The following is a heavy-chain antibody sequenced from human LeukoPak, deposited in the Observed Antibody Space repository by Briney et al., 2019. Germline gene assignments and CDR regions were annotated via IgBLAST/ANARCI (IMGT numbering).Heavy chain of an antibody. CDR3: ARQDYYDSSGYGYYFDY. Sequence: TSETLSLTCTVSGGSISSYYWSWIRQPAGKGLEWIGRIYTSGSTNYNPSLKSRVTMSVDTSKNQFSLKLSSVTAADTAVYYCARQDYYDSSGYGYYFDYWGQGTLVTVSS. CDR1: GGSISSYY. CDR2: IYTSGST. J-gene: IGHJ4*02. V-gene: IGHV4-4*07. D-gene: IGHD3-22*01.